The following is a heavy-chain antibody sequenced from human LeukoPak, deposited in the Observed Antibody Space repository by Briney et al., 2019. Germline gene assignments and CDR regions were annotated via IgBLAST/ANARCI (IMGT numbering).Heavy chain of an antibody. CDR2: IYRGGST. CDR1: GFSVSDNY. J-gene: IGHJ3*02. D-gene: IGHD3-10*01. V-gene: IGHV3-53*01. Sequence: GGSLRLSCATSGFSVSDNYMTWVRQAPGKGLEWVSGIYRGGSTYYTESVKGRCTISRDNSKNMVYLQMYSLRVEDTAVYYCARGGGYGSGNHYRGGAFDIWGQGTMVTVSS. CDR3: ARGGGYGSGNHYRGGAFDI.